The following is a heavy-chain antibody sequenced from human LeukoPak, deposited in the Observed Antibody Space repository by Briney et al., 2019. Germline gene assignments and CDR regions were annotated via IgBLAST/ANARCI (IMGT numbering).Heavy chain of an antibody. Sequence: SETLSLTCTVSGYSISSGYYWGWIRQPPGKGLEWIGSIYHSGSTYYNPSLKSRVTISVDTSKNQFSLKLSSVTAADTAVYYCARDSNVVGAPFDYWGQGTLVTVSS. J-gene: IGHJ4*02. CDR1: GYSISSGYY. V-gene: IGHV4-38-2*02. D-gene: IGHD2-15*01. CDR2: IYHSGST. CDR3: ARDSNVVGAPFDY.